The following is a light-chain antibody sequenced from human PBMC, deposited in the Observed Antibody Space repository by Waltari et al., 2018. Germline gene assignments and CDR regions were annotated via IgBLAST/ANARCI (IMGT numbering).Light chain of an antibody. CDR2: AAS. CDR1: KSISSY. Sequence: DIQMTQSPSSLSASVGDRVTITCRASKSISSYLNWYQQKQGKSHKLLTYAASRLQSGVPSRFSGSGSGTDFTLTISSMQPENFATYYGQQSYSTPRTFVQGTKVEIK. J-gene: IGKJ1*01. V-gene: IGKV1-39*01. CDR3: QQSYSTPRT.